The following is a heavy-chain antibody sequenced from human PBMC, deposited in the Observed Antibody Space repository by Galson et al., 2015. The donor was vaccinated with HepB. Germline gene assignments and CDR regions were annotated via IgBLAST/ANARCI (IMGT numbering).Heavy chain of an antibody. CDR1: GFTFDDYA. J-gene: IGHJ3*02. CDR2: ISWNSGSI. Sequence: SLRLSCAASGFTFDDYAMHWVRQAPGKGLEWVSGISWNSGSIGYADSVKGRFTISRDNAKNSLYLQMNSLRAEDTALYYCAKVRSFDAFDIWGQGTMVTVSS. V-gene: IGHV3-9*01. CDR3: AKVRSFDAFDI. D-gene: IGHD3-10*01.